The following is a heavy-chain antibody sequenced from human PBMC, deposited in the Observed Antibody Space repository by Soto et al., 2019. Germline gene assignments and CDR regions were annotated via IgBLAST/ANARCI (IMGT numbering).Heavy chain of an antibody. CDR3: ARSGYPGSYHPSDF. CDR2: INPHSGDR. D-gene: IGHD1-26*01. V-gene: IGHV1-2*02. Sequence: ASVKVSCKASGYTFIDYYIHWVRQAPGQGLEWMGCINPHSGDRSSPQKFQARVTMTRDTSNNTAYMELKRLYSNDTAVYHCARSGYPGSYHPSDFWGQGTLVTVSS. CDR1: GYTFIDYY. J-gene: IGHJ4*02.